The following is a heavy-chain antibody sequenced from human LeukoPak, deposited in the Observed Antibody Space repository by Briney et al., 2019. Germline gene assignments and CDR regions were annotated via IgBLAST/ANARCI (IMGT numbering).Heavy chain of an antibody. V-gene: IGHV4-39*01. CDR1: GSSISSSSYY. D-gene: IGHD3-22*01. CDR2: IYYSGST. CDR3: ARLMAYCGGDCYSRYYYDSSGYYVDY. J-gene: IGHJ4*02. Sequence: SETLSLTCTVSGSSISSSSYYWGWIRQPPGKGLEWIGSIYYSGSTYYNPSLKSRVTISVDTSKNQFSLKLSSVTAADTAVYYCARLMAYCGGDCYSRYYYDSSGYYVDYWGQGTLVTVSS.